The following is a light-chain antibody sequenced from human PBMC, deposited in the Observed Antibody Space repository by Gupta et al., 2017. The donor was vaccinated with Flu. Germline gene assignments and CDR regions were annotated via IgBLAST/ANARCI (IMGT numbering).Light chain of an antibody. V-gene: IGLV2-8*01. CDR1: SSDVGAYDR. Sequence: QSPLTQPPPASGSLGQSVTISCTGTSSDVGAYDRVSWYQQLPGMAPKLIIYDVDKRPSGGPGRFSASKSGNTATLTVSGLQAEDEADYYCTSFAGSSTWVFGGGTRLTVL. J-gene: IGLJ3*02. CDR2: DVD. CDR3: TSFAGSSTWV.